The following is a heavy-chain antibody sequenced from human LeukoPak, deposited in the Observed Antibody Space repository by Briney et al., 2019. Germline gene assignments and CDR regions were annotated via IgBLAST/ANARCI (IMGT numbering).Heavy chain of an antibody. CDR3: ARLPPSVFGVGTGDFDC. CDR1: GFTFSTYG. D-gene: IGHD2-8*02. CDR2: ISNDGSKK. Sequence: GGSLRLSCEPSGFTFSTYGMHWVRQAPGKGLESVAVISNDGSKKNYADSVKGRSTISRDNPKNTVYLQLNSLTSDEAAVYYCARLPPSVFGVGTGDFDCWGQGSLVTVSS. V-gene: IGHV3-30*03. J-gene: IGHJ4*02.